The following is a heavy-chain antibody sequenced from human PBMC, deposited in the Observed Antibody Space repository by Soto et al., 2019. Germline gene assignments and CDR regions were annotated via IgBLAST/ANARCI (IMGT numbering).Heavy chain of an antibody. V-gene: IGHV4-59*01. CDR2: VDYSGNS. CDR1: GASINTYQ. Sequence: SATLTLTSTASGASINTYQWSWVRQTPGKGLEWIGYVDYSGNSDSSPSLKSRVTISIDTSKKQVSLKLNSVTAADTAVYYCARNWFSVAGRFHFDHRVQWIPVHVAS. D-gene: IGHD6-19*01. CDR3: ARNWFSVAGRFHFDH. J-gene: IGHJ4*02.